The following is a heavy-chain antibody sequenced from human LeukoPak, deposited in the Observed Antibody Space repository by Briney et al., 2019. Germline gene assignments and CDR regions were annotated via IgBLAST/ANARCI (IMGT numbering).Heavy chain of an antibody. V-gene: IGHV4-39*01. J-gene: IGHJ3*02. CDR3: ARHSRSAYTGYENAFDI. D-gene: IGHD5-12*01. CDR2: IHNSANT. Sequence: PSETLSLTCTVSGDSISSSSYCWDWIRQPPGKGLEWIGNIHNSANTHYNPSLKTRITMSVDTSKNQFSLKLNSVTAADTGIYYCARHSRSAYTGYENAFDIWGQGTMVTVSS. CDR1: GDSISSSSYC.